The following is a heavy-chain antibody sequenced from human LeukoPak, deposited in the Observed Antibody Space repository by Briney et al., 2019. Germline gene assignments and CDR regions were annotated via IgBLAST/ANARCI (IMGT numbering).Heavy chain of an antibody. CDR3: ARGYCSGGSCYRKSYFDY. D-gene: IGHD2-15*01. CDR2: INPNSGGT. J-gene: IGHJ4*02. V-gene: IGHV1-2*02. CDR1: GYTFTGYY. Sequence: ASVKVSCKASGYTFTGYYMHWVRQAPGQGLEWMGWINPNSGGTNYAQKFQGRVTMTRDTSISKAYMELSRLRSDDTAVYYCARGYCSGGSCYRKSYFDYWGQGTLVTVSS.